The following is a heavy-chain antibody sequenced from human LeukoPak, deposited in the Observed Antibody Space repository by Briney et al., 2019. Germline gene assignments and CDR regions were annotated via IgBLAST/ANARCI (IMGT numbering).Heavy chain of an antibody. CDR2: ISSGGSSR. CDR3: AKPPWGGGDY. Sequence: GGSLRLSCAASGFNFSSFEMNWVRQAPGKGLEWISYISSGGSSRFYADSAKGRFTISRDNAKNSLYLQMNNLRAEDTAVYYCAKPPWGGGDYWGQGTLVTVSS. J-gene: IGHJ4*02. D-gene: IGHD3-16*01. CDR1: GFNFSSFE. V-gene: IGHV3-48*03.